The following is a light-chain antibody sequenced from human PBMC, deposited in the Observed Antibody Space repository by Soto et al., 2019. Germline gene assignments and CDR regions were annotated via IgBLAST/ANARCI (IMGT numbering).Light chain of an antibody. V-gene: IGKV1-5*01. CDR3: QQYNSHLSWT. CDR2: DAS. CDR1: QSISSW. Sequence: DIQMTQSPSTLSASVGDRVTITCRASQSISSWLAWYQQKPGKAPKLLIYDASRLESGVPSRFSGSGSGTEFTLTISSLQPDDFATYYCQQYNSHLSWTFGQGTKVQIK. J-gene: IGKJ1*01.